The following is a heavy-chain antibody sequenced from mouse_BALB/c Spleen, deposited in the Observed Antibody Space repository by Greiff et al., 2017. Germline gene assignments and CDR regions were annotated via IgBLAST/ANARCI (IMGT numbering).Heavy chain of an antibody. V-gene: IGHV5-9-4*01. D-gene: IGHD2-14*01. J-gene: IGHJ3*01. CDR3: ARDGFPPYDLAWFAY. CDR2: ISSGGSYT. Sequence: EVHLVESGGGLVKPGGSLKLSCAASGFTFSSYAMSWVRQSPEKRLEWVAEISSGGSYTYYPDTVTGRFTISRDNAKNTLYLEMSSLRSEDTAMYYCARDGFPPYDLAWFAYWGQGTLVTVSA. CDR1: GFTFSSYA.